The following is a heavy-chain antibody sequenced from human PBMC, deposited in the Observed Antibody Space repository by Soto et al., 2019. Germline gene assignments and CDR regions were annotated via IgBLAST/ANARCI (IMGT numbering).Heavy chain of an antibody. CDR1: GSSFSSYA. J-gene: IGHJ6*02. D-gene: IGHD2-15*01. Sequence: SVKVSCKASGSSFSSYAISWVRQAPGQGLEWMGGLVPVLGTSNSAQKFQGRVAFSTDDSTATAYMELSSLRSEDTAVYYCARDSPGGGYYYGMDVWGQGTTVTVSS. CDR3: ARDSPGGGYYYGMDV. CDR2: LVPVLGTS. V-gene: IGHV1-69*05.